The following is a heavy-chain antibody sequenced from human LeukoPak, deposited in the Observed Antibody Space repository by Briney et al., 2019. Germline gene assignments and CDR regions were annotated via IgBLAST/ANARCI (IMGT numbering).Heavy chain of an antibody. CDR3: AKEIWPTVTIPGWTYFDY. CDR2: IQYDRTNE. V-gene: IGHV3-30*02. CDR1: AFTFSSYG. J-gene: IGHJ4*02. Sequence: GGSLRLSCAASAFTFSSYGMHWVRQAPGKGLEWVAYIQYDRTNEQYAHSVKGRFRISRDNSNNILYLQMNSLRTEDTAVYYCAKEIWPTVTIPGWTYFDYWGQGSLVTVSS. D-gene: IGHD4-17*01.